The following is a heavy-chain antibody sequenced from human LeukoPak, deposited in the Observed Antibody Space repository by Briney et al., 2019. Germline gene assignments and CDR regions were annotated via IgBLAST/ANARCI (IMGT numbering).Heavy chain of an antibody. V-gene: IGHV4-59*12. Sequence: SETLSLTCAVYGGSFSVSYWSWIRQPPGKGLGWIGYIYYSGSTYYNPSLKSRVTISVDTSKNQFSLKLSSVTAADTAVYYCARERWGAYTTDYWGQGTLVTVSS. D-gene: IGHD1-26*01. CDR3: ARERWGAYTTDY. CDR1: GGSFSVSY. J-gene: IGHJ4*02. CDR2: IYYSGST.